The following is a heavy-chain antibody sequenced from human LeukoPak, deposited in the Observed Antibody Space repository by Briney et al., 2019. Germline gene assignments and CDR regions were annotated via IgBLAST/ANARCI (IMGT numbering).Heavy chain of an antibody. V-gene: IGHV4-39*07. CDR3: ARDYRVSLSDTSPDDAFDV. CDR2: VSYSGNT. D-gene: IGHD3-16*02. Sequence: SSETLSLTCTVSGGSISRSSYYWGWIRQTPGMGLEWIGSVSYSGNTDYNPSLKSRVTISVDTSKNPFSLRLTSVTAADTAVYYCARDYRVSLSDTSPDDAFDVWGQGTVVTVSS. J-gene: IGHJ3*01. CDR1: GGSISRSSYY.